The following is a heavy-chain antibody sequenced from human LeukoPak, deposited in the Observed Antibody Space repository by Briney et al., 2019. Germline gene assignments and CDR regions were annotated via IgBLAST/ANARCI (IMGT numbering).Heavy chain of an antibody. V-gene: IGHV3-23*01. CDR2: IIGSSGST. Sequence: GSPRLSRVASGFSFNKYAMNWGRQAPGKGLGWVSLIIGSSGSTFYADSVKGRFTISRDKSKNTLYLQMNSLRAEDTAVYYCAKGAYDYIEIAYFDYWGQGSLVTVSS. CDR3: AKGAYDYIEIAYFDY. CDR1: GFSFNKYA. J-gene: IGHJ4*02. D-gene: IGHD5-12*01.